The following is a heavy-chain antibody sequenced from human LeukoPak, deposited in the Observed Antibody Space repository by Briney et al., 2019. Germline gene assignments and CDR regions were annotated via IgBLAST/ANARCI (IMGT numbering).Heavy chain of an antibody. V-gene: IGHV4-59*11. D-gene: IGHD3-10*01. CDR1: GGSISPLY. CDR3: ARGGVAAKYYFDY. J-gene: IGHJ4*02. CDR2: IYYSGTT. Sequence: SETLSLTCTVSGGSISPLYWSWIRQPPGKGLEFIGYIYYSGTTNYNPSLKSRVTLSVDTSKNQFSLKLSSVTAADTAVYYCARGGVAAKYYFDYWNQGTLVTVSS.